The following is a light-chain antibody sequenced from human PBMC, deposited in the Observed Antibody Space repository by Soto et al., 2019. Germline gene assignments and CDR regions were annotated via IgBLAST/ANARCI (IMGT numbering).Light chain of an antibody. Sequence: QSVLTQPRSVPGSPGQSVTISCTGTSSDVGGYNYVSWYQQHPGKAPKLMIYDVSKRPSGVPDRFSGSKSGNTASLTISGLQAEDEADYYCCSYAGSDYVFGTGTKLTVL. CDR2: DVS. J-gene: IGLJ1*01. CDR1: SSDVGGYNY. CDR3: CSYAGSDYV. V-gene: IGLV2-11*01.